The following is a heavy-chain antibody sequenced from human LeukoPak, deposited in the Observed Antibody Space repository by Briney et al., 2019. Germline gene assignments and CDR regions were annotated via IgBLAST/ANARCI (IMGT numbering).Heavy chain of an antibody. J-gene: IGHJ6*02. CDR2: INAGNGNT. Sequence: ASVKVSCKASGYTFTSYAMHWVRQAPGQRLEWMGWINAGNGNTKYSQKFQGRVTITRDTSASTAYMELSSLRSEDTAVYYCASLVYYYGSGSYSALDYYGMDVWGQGTTVTVSS. CDR1: GYTFTSYA. D-gene: IGHD3-10*01. CDR3: ASLVYYYGSGSYSALDYYGMDV. V-gene: IGHV1-3*01.